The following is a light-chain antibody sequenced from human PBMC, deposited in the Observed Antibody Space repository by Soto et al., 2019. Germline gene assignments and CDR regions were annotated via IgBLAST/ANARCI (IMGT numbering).Light chain of an antibody. J-gene: IGLJ1*01. CDR3: CSYAGSYKNV. Sequence: QSVLTQPRSVSGSPGQSVTISCTGTSSDVGGYNYVSWYQQHPGKAPKLMIYDVSKRPSGVPDRFPGSKSGNTASLTISGLQAEDEADYYCCSYAGSYKNVFGTGTKVTVL. CDR2: DVS. V-gene: IGLV2-11*01. CDR1: SSDVGGYNY.